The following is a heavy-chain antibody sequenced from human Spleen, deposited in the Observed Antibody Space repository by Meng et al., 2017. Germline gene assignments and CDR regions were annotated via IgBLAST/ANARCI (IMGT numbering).Heavy chain of an antibody. CDR1: GFTFSSYS. CDR2: ITSSGGYI. CDR3: AKETSDSSAFYRYDI. D-gene: IGHD3-22*01. J-gene: IGHJ4*02. V-gene: IGHV3-21*01. Sequence: EVQLVESGGGLVKPGGSLRLSCSASGFTFSSYSMNWVRQAPGKGLEWVSSITSSGGYIYYADSVKGRFTISRDNSKNTLYLQMDSLRAEDTAVYYCAKETSDSSAFYRYDIWGQGSLVTVSS.